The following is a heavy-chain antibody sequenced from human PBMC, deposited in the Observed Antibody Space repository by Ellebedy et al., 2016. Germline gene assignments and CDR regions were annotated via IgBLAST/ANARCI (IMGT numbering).Heavy chain of an antibody. Sequence: SETLSLTCTVSGGSISSGGYYWSWIRQPPGKGLEWIGEINHSGSTNYNPSLKSRVTISVDTSKNQFSLKLSSVTAADTAVYYCARHNSWYEEAYFQHWGQGTLVTVSS. J-gene: IGHJ1*01. D-gene: IGHD6-13*01. CDR3: ARHNSWYEEAYFQH. V-gene: IGHV4-39*01. CDR2: INHSGST. CDR1: GGSISSGGYY.